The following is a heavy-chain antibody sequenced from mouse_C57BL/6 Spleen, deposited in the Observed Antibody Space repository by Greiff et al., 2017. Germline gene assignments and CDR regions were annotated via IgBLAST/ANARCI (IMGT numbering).Heavy chain of an antibody. D-gene: IGHD4-1*02. J-gene: IGHJ3*01. Sequence: VQLQQSGAELVRPGASVKLSCTASGFNIRDDYMHWVKQRPEQGLEWIGWIDPENGDTEYASKFQGKATITADTSSNTAYLQLSSLTSEDTAVYYCTQLGPWFAYWGQGTLVTVSA. V-gene: IGHV14-4*01. CDR1: GFNIRDDY. CDR2: IDPENGDT. CDR3: TQLGPWFAY.